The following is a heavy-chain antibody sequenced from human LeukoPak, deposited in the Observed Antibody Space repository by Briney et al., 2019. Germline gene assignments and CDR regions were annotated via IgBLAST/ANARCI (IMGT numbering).Heavy chain of an antibody. D-gene: IGHD3-22*01. CDR1: GFTVSSNY. CDR2: ISSSGSTI. J-gene: IGHJ4*02. CDR3: ARQPYYYDSSGYYGDFDY. V-gene: IGHV3-11*04. Sequence: GGSLRLSCVVSGFTVSSNYMSWVRQAPGKGLEWVSYISSSGSTIYYADSVKGRFTISRDNAKNSLYLQMNSLRAEDTAVYYCARQPYYYDSSGYYGDFDYWGQGTLVTVSS.